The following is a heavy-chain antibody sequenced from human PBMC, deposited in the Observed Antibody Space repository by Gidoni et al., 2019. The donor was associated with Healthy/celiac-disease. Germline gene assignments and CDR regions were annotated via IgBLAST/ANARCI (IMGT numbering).Heavy chain of an antibody. Sequence: QVQLVESGGGVVQPGRSLRLSCAASGFTLRSYGMHWVRQAPGKGLGWVAVIWYDGSNKYYADSVKGRFTISRDNSKNTLYLQMNSLRAEDTAVYYCAREGTAVADSYYFDYWGQGTLVTVSS. CDR2: IWYDGSNK. CDR3: AREGTAVADSYYFDY. D-gene: IGHD6-19*01. V-gene: IGHV3-33*01. J-gene: IGHJ4*02. CDR1: GFTLRSYG.